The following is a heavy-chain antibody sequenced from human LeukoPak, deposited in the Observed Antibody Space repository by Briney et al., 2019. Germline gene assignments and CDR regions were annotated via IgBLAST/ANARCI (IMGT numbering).Heavy chain of an antibody. CDR1: GGSISSSSYY. V-gene: IGHV4-39*01. CDR3: ARQGAVWFGESYFDY. J-gene: IGHJ4*02. D-gene: IGHD3-10*01. Sequence: PSETLSLTCTVSGGSISSSSYYWGWIRQPPGKGLEWIGSIYYSGSTYYNPSLKSRVTISVDTSKNQFSLKLSSVTAADTAVYYCARQGAVWFGESYFDYWGQGTLATVSS. CDR2: IYYSGST.